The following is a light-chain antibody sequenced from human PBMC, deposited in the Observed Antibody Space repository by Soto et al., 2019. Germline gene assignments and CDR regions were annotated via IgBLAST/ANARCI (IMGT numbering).Light chain of an antibody. J-gene: IGKJ1*01. CDR1: QTVSSN. CDR3: QQYSNWLTWT. CDR2: GAS. Sequence: EIVMTQSPATLSVSPGERATLSCRASQTVSSNFAWYQQKPGQAPRLLIYGASTRATGIPARFSGSGSGTEFTLTISSLQSEDFAVYYCQQYSNWLTWTFGQGTKVDIK. V-gene: IGKV3-15*01.